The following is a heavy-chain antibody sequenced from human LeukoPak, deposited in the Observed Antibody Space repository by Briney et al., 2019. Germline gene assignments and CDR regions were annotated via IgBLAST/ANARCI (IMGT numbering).Heavy chain of an antibody. D-gene: IGHD2-15*01. CDR1: GFTFSSYW. V-gene: IGHV3-7*01. CDR3: ARYPRYCSGGSCKPNWFDP. J-gene: IGHJ5*02. CDR2: IKQDGSEK. Sequence: PGGSLRLSCAASGFTFSSYWMSWVRQAPGKGLEWVANIKQDGSEKYYVDSVKGRFTISRDNAKNSLYLQMNSLRAEDTAVYYCARYPRYCSGGSCKPNWFDPWGQGTLVTVSS.